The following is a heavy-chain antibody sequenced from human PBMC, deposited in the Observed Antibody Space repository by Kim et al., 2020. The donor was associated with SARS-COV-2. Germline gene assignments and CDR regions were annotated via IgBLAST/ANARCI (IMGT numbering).Heavy chain of an antibody. CDR3: ARRLGYCSGGSCYISRFDP. J-gene: IGHJ5*02. D-gene: IGHD2-15*01. Sequence: SRVTISVDTSTNQFSLKLSSVTAADTAVYYCARRLGYCSGGSCYISRFDPWGQGTLVTVSS. V-gene: IGHV4-34*01.